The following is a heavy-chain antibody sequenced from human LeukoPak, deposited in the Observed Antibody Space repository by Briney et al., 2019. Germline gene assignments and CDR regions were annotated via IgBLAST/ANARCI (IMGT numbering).Heavy chain of an antibody. CDR2: ISAYNGNT. CDR1: GYTFTSYG. V-gene: IGHV1-18*01. Sequence: GASVKVSCKASGYTFTSYGISWVRQAPGQGLEWMGWISAYNGNTNYAQKLQGRVTMTTDTSTSTAYMELRSLRSDDTAVYYCARAGRVYCSSTSCYALTLSWFDPWGQGTLDTVSS. D-gene: IGHD2-2*01. J-gene: IGHJ5*02. CDR3: ARAGRVYCSSTSCYALTLSWFDP.